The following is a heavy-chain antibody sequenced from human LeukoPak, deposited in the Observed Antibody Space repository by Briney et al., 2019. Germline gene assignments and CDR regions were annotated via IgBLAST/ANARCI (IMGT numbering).Heavy chain of an antibody. J-gene: IGHJ4*02. CDR3: EYSSSCIFHY. Sequence: GGSLRLSCAASGFTFSSYAMSWVRQAPGKGLEWVSAISGSGGSTYYADSVKGRFTISRDNSKNTLELQMNSPRAEDTAVYYCEYSSSCIFHYWGQGTLVSVSS. CDR2: ISGSGGST. D-gene: IGHD6-6*01. CDR1: GFTFSSYA. V-gene: IGHV3-23*01.